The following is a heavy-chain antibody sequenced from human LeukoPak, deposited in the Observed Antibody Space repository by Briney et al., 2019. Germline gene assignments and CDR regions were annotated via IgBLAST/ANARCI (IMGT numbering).Heavy chain of an antibody. CDR1: GFTFRSYW. Sequence: GGSLRLSCAASGFTFRSYWMHWVRQGPGKGLVWVSHINSDGSITSSADSVKGRFTISRDNAKNSLYLQMNSLRAEDTAVYYCARDPHYDFWSGYSHYGMDVWGQGTTVTVSS. J-gene: IGHJ6*02. CDR2: INSDGSIT. D-gene: IGHD3-3*01. V-gene: IGHV3-74*01. CDR3: ARDPHYDFWSGYSHYGMDV.